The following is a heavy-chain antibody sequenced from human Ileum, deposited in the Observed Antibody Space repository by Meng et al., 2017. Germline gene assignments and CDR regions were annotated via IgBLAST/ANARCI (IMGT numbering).Heavy chain of an antibody. J-gene: IGHJ4*02. CDR3: AKNGRDRSFDY. Sequence: QAPLQESGPGLVEPSGTLSLTGVVSGDSISSSNWWSWLRQSPEKGLERIGEIYLGATNNYHPSLESRVTMSVDKSKNQYSLDLTSVTAADTAVYYCAKNGRDRSFDYWGQGIPVTVSS. CDR2: IYLGATN. V-gene: IGHV4-4*02. CDR1: GDSISSSNW. D-gene: IGHD3-16*02.